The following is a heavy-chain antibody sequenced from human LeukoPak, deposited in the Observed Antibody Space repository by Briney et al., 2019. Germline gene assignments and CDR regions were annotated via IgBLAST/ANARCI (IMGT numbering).Heavy chain of an antibody. CDR2: ISYDGSNK. CDR3: AKDREYYYDSSEFDQ. CDR1: GFTFSSYA. V-gene: IGHV3-30*04. D-gene: IGHD3-22*01. Sequence: GGSLRLSCAASGFTFSSYAMHWVRQAPGKGLEWVAVISYDGSNKYYADSVKGRFTISRDNSKNTLYLQMNSLRAEDTAVYYCAKDREYYYDSSEFDQWGQGTLVTVSS. J-gene: IGHJ4*02.